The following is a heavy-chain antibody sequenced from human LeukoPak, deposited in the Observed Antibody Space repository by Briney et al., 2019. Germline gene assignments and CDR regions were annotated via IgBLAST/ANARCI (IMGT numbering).Heavy chain of an antibody. CDR1: GGSFSGYY. CDR3: ARDNYYDSSGYD. J-gene: IGHJ4*02. Sequence: TSETLSLTCAVYGGSFSGYYWSWIRQPPGKGLEWIGEINHSGSTNYNPSLKSRVTISVDTSKNQFSLKLSSVTAADTAVYYCARDNYYDSSGYDWGQGTLVTVSS. CDR2: INHSGST. V-gene: IGHV4-34*01. D-gene: IGHD3-22*01.